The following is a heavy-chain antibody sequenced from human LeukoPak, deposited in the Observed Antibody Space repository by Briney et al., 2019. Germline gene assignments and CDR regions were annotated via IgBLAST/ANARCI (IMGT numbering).Heavy chain of an antibody. CDR1: GFTFSSYA. CDR2: ISGSGGST. Sequence: GGSLRLSCAASGFTFSSYAMSWVRQAPGKGLEWVSAISGSGGSTYYADSVKGRFTISRDNSKNTLYLQMNSLRAEDTAVYYCARDCATPYNWNDAFDIWGQGTMVTASS. CDR3: ARDCATPYNWNDAFDI. D-gene: IGHD1-20*01. V-gene: IGHV3-23*01. J-gene: IGHJ3*02.